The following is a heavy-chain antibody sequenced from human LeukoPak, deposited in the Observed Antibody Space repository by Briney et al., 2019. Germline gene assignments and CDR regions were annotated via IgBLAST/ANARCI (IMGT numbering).Heavy chain of an antibody. Sequence: SVKVSCKASGGTFSSYAISWVRQAPGQGLEWMGGIIPIFGTANYAQKFQGRVTITADKSTSTAYMELSSLRAEDTAVYYCARVSPNTVTTLQYFDYWGQGTLVTVSS. D-gene: IGHD4-17*01. CDR1: GGTFSSYA. J-gene: IGHJ4*02. CDR3: ARVSPNTVTTLQYFDY. V-gene: IGHV1-69*06. CDR2: IIPIFGTA.